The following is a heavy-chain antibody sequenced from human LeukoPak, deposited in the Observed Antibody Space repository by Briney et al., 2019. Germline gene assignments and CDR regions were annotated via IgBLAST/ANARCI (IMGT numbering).Heavy chain of an antibody. D-gene: IGHD6-19*01. CDR3: AREEDGGWYNLFDY. CDR2: ISAYNGNT. Sequence: GASVKVSYKASGYTFTSYGISWVRQAPGQGLEWMGWISAYNGNTNYAQKLQGRVTMTTDTSTSTAYMELRSLRSDDTAVYYCAREEDGGWYNLFDYWGQGTLVTVSS. CDR1: GYTFTSYG. J-gene: IGHJ4*02. V-gene: IGHV1-18*01.